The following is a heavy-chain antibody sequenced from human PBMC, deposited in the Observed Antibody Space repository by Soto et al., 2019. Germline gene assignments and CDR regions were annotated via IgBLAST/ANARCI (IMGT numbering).Heavy chain of an antibody. D-gene: IGHD3-10*01. Sequence: EVQLVETGGGLVQPGRSLRLSCVVSGFKFDDYGMHWVRQIPGKGLEWVSGISWNSGSIGYADSVKGRFTISRDNAKNSLYLQMNSLRAEDTALYYCAKGRFGSGIYYYYYFGMDVWGQGTTVTVSS. J-gene: IGHJ6*02. CDR3: AKGRFGSGIYYYYYFGMDV. V-gene: IGHV3-9*01. CDR2: ISWNSGSI. CDR1: GFKFDDYG.